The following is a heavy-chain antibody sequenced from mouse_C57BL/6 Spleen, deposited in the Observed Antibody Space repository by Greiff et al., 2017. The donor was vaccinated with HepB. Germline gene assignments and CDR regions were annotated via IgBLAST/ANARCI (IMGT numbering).Heavy chain of an antibody. CDR2: IDPETGGT. J-gene: IGHJ3*01. CDR3: TPLTGWFAY. Sequence: QVHVKQSGAELVRPGASVTLSCKASGYTFTDYEMHWVKQTPVHGLEWIGAIDPETGGTAYNQKFKGKAVLTADKSSSTAYMELRSLTSEDSAVYYCTPLTGWFAYWGQGTLVTVSA. V-gene: IGHV1-15*01. D-gene: IGHD4-1*01. CDR1: GYTFTDYE.